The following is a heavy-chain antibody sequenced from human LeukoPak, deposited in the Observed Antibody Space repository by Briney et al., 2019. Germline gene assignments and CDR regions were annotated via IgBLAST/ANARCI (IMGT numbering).Heavy chain of an antibody. J-gene: IGHJ4*02. V-gene: IGHV3-48*01. CDR1: GFTYNIYS. CDR2: ISSSGTGI. CDR3: ALSYSESQLYLFDY. Sequence: GGSLTLSCAASGFTYNIYSINWLRQAPGKGLEWVAYISSSGTGIYYADSVKGRFAISRDNAKNSVYLQINSLRGEDTAVYLCALSYSESQLYLFDYWGQGNLVTVSS. D-gene: IGHD1-26*01.